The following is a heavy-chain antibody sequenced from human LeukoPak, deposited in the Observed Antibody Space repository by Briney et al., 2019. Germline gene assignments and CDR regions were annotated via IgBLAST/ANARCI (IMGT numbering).Heavy chain of an antibody. CDR2: ISSSSSTI. CDR3: ARDWHLWFGELLLFDY. J-gene: IGHJ4*02. V-gene: IGHV3-48*04. CDR1: GFTFSSYS. Sequence: PGGSLRLSCAASGFTFSSYSMNWVRQAPGKGLEWVSYISSSSSTIYCADSVKGRFTISRDNAKNSLYLQMNSLRAEDTAVYYCARDWHLWFGELLLFDYWGQGTLVTVSS. D-gene: IGHD3-10*01.